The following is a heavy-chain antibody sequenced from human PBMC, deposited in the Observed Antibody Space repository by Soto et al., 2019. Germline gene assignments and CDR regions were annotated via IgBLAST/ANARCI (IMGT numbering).Heavy chain of an antibody. J-gene: IGHJ4*02. CDR3: ARCFGWYAIDH. CDR2: IHHSGST. CDR1: SASIITEQR. Sequence: QMQLQESGPGLVKPSETLSLTCAVSSASIITEQRWTWVRQPPGKGLEGIGEIHHSGSTNNNPSLRSRVTMSVDKSKNQFSLNLNSVTAADTALYYCARCFGWYAIDHWGQGTLVIVSS. D-gene: IGHD6-19*01. V-gene: IGHV4-4*02.